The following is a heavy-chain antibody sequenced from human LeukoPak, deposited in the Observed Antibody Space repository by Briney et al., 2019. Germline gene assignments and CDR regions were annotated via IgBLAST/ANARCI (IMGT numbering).Heavy chain of an antibody. CDR3: AILRGGTVASFEY. J-gene: IGHJ4*02. Sequence: PGGSLRLSCAASGFTLSSYEMKWVREAAGKGLEWVSYISSSGSTIYYADSVKGRFTISRDNAKNSLYLQMNSLRVEDTAVYYCAILRGGTVASFEYWGQGTLVTVSS. D-gene: IGHD3-16*01. CDR1: GFTLSSYE. CDR2: ISSSGSTI. V-gene: IGHV3-48*03.